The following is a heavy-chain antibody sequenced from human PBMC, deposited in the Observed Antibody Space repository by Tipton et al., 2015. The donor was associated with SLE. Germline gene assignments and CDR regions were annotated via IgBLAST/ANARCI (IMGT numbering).Heavy chain of an antibody. V-gene: IGHV4-4*07. J-gene: IGHJ4*02. D-gene: IGHD6-25*01. Sequence: TLSLTCTVSGASISTYYWSWIRQPAGKGLEWIGRIYTNGNTNYNPYLQSRVTMSMDTSKNQLSLKLSSVTAADTAVYFCARQDLGRAATLTFDIWGLGTLVTVSS. CDR2: IYTNGNT. CDR3: ARQDLGRAATLTFDI. CDR1: GASISTYY.